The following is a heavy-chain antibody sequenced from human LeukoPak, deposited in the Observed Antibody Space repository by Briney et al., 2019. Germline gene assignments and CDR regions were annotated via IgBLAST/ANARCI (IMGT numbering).Heavy chain of an antibody. Sequence: SETLSLTCTVSGGSISSYYWSWIRQPPGKGLEWIGYIYYSGSTNYNPSLKSRVTISVDTSKNQFSLKLSSVTAADTAVYYCARDRGGAAASYWFDPWGQGTLVAVSS. V-gene: IGHV4-59*01. CDR3: ARDRGGAAASYWFDP. CDR2: IYYSGST. J-gene: IGHJ5*02. D-gene: IGHD6-13*01. CDR1: GGSISSYY.